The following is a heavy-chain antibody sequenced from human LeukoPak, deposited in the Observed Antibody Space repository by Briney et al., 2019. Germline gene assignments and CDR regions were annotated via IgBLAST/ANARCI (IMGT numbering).Heavy chain of an antibody. CDR1: GGSISSSSYY. Sequence: SETLSLTCTVSGGSISSSSYYWGWIRQPPGKGLEWIGSIYYGGTANYNPSLKSRVTISVDTSKNQFSLDLSSVTAADTAMYYCARHVASTRIVVVIPFWYFDDWGQGALVTVSS. CDR2: IYYGGTA. CDR3: ARHVASTRIVVVIPFWYFDD. V-gene: IGHV4-39*01. D-gene: IGHD3-22*01. J-gene: IGHJ4*02.